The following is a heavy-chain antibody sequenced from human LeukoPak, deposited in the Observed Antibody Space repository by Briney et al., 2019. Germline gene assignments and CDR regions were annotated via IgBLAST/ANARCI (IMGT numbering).Heavy chain of an antibody. Sequence: ASVKVSCKASGYTFTNYGINWLRQAPGQGLEWMGWISAYNGNTNYAQRLQGRVTMTTDTSTSTAYMELRSLRSDDTAVYYCARDSLGSMEYWRQGTLVTVSS. J-gene: IGHJ4*02. V-gene: IGHV1-18*01. D-gene: IGHD3-16*01. CDR1: GYTFTNYG. CDR3: ARDSLGSMEY. CDR2: ISAYNGNT.